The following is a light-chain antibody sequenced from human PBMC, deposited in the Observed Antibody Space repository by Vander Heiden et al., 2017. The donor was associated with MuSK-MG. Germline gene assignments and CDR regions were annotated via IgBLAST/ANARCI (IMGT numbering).Light chain of an antibody. CDR2: QDS. CDR1: KLGDKY. V-gene: IGLV3-1*01. CDR3: QAWDSSTVV. J-gene: IGLJ2*01. Sequence: SYELTQPPSVPVSPRQTASITCSGDKLGDKYACWYQQKPGQSPVLVIYQDSKRPSGIPERFSGSNSGNTATLTISGTQAMDEADYYCQAWDSSTVVFGGGTKLTVL.